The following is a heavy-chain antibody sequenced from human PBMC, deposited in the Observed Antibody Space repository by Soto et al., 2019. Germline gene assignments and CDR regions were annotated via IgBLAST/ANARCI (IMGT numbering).Heavy chain of an antibody. D-gene: IGHD2-2*01. J-gene: IGHJ4*02. CDR3: ARQHCSSSNCHSGSQYHFDD. V-gene: IGHV5-51*01. CDR2: IYPGESDA. Sequence: GESLKISCKGSGYNFNTYWIAWVRQMPGKXLQWMGIIYPGESDARYSPSFQGQVTISADKSISTAYLQWSSLKASDTAIYYCARQHCSSSNCHSGSQYHFDDWGQGTLVTVSS. CDR1: GYNFNTYW.